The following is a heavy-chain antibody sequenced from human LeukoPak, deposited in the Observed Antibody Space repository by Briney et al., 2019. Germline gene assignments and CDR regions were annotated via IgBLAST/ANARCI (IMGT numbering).Heavy chain of an antibody. CDR1: GYTFSSYS. J-gene: IGHJ4*02. V-gene: IGHV1-18*04. CDR2: ISGFNGNT. CDR3: ARDITIFGVVIRNEFDY. D-gene: IGHD3-3*01. Sequence: ASVKISCKASGYTFSSYSVSWVRQAPGQGLEWMGWISGFNGNTDYAQKFQGRVTMSTETSTTTAYMELRDLRGDDTAVYYCARDITIFGVVIRNEFDYWGQGTLVKVSS.